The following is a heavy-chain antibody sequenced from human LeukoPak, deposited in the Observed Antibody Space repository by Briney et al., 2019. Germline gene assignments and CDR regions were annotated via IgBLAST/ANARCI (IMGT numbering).Heavy chain of an antibody. J-gene: IGHJ4*02. CDR1: RFTFNNYA. CDR3: VSSTCGGDCYSGFDS. V-gene: IGHV3-23*01. CDR2: ISGSGRNT. Sequence: GGSLRLSCAASRFTFNNYAMKWVRQAPGKGLEWVSAISGSGRNTYYADSVKGRFTISRDKSINTLFLQMNSPRAEDTAIYYCVSSTCGGDCYSGFDSWGQGTLVTVSS. D-gene: IGHD2-21*02.